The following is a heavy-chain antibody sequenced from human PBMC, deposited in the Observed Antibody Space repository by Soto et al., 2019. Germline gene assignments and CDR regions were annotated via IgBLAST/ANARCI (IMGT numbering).Heavy chain of an antibody. J-gene: IGHJ5*02. CDR2: VRTKGASYAT. CDR3: TRQVPGFCSGGTCYPHYDP. V-gene: IGHV3-73*01. D-gene: IGHD2-15*01. Sequence: GGSLRLSCAASGFTFSGSAIHWVRQASGKGLEWVGRVRTKGASYATTYTASANGRFTISRDDSKNTAYLQMNSLKTEDTAVYYCTRQVPGFCSGGTCYPHYDPWGQGTLVTVSS. CDR1: GFTFSGSA.